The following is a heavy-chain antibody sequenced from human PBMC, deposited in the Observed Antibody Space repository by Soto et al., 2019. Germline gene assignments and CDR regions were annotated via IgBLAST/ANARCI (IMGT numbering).Heavy chain of an antibody. V-gene: IGHV4-31*03. CDR3: ASLIPSAINAEYFQH. CDR2: IYYSGST. J-gene: IGHJ1*01. Sequence: KPSETLSLTCTVSGGSISSGGYYWGWIRQHPGKGLEWIGYIYYSGSTYYNPSLKSRVTISVDTSKNQFSLKLSSVTAADTAVYYCASLIPSAINAEYFQHCGKVTLVTVYS. CDR1: GGSISSGGYY. D-gene: IGHD2-2*01.